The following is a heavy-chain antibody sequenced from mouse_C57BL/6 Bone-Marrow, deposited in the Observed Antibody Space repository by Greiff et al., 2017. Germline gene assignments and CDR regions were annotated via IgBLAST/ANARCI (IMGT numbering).Heavy chain of an antibody. CDR1: GYTFTSYW. V-gene: IGHV1-59*01. D-gene: IGHD1-1*01. J-gene: IGHJ2*01. Sequence: QVQLQQPGAELVRPGTSVKLSCKASGYTFTSYWMHWVKQRPGQGLEWIGVIDPSDSYTNYNQKFKGKATLTVDTSSSTAYMQLRSLTSEDSAVYYCASYYGSSYYFDYWGQGTTLTVSS. CDR2: IDPSDSYT. CDR3: ASYYGSSYYFDY.